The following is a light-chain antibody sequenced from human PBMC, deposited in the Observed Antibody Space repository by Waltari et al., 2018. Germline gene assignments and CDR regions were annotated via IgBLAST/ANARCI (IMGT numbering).Light chain of an antibody. CDR2: HAS. CDR1: QSVYTF. J-gene: IGKJ4*01. Sequence: ILLNQSPATLSLSPGERANLPCRASQSVYTFLAWYQQKPGQAPRLLIYHASNRAAGIPARFSGSGSGTDFTLTISSLEPEDSAVYYCQQRANWPPLTFGGGTKVEI. CDR3: QQRANWPPLT. V-gene: IGKV3-11*01.